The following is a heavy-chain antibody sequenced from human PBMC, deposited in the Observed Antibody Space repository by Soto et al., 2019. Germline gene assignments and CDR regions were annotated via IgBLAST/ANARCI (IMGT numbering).Heavy chain of an antibody. CDR2: INHSGST. Sequence: SETLSLTCAVYGGSFSGYYWSWIRQPPGKGLEWIGEINHSGSTNYNPSLKSRFTISRDNAKNSLYLQMNSLRAEDTAVYYCARVGCSGGSCYIGYGMDVWGQGTTVTVSS. CDR3: ARVGCSGGSCYIGYGMDV. CDR1: GGSFSGYY. V-gene: IGHV4-34*01. J-gene: IGHJ6*02. D-gene: IGHD2-15*01.